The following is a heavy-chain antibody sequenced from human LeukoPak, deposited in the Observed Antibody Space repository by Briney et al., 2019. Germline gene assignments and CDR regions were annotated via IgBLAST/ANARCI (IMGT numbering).Heavy chain of an antibody. D-gene: IGHD5-24*01. CDR3: ARDRRRWLQLFYFDY. J-gene: IGHJ4*02. CDR2: ISSSSSYI. CDR1: GFTFSSYS. Sequence: GESLRLSCAASGFTFSSYSMNWVRQAPGKGLEWVSSISSSSSYIYYADSVKGRFTISRDNAKNSLYLQMNSLRAEDTAVYYCARDRRRWLQLFYFDYWGQGTLVTVSS. V-gene: IGHV3-21*01.